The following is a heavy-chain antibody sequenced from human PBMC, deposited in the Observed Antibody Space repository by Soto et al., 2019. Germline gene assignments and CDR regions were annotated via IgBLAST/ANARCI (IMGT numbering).Heavy chain of an antibody. CDR3: ARSIAVAGTFTYYFDY. J-gene: IGHJ4*02. D-gene: IGHD6-19*01. CDR2: IIPILGIA. CDR1: GGTFSSYT. Sequence: ASVKVSCKASGGTFSSYTISWVRQAPGQGLEWMGRIIPILGIANYAQKFQGRVTITADKSTSTAYMELSSLRSEDTAVYYCARSIAVAGTFTYYFDYWGQGTLVTVSS. V-gene: IGHV1-69*02.